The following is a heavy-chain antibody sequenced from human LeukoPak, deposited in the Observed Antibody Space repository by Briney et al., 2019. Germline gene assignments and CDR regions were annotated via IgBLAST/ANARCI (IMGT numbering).Heavy chain of an antibody. CDR3: ARDVEGGTFDI. Sequence: GGSLRLSCAASGFTFSSYGMHWVRQAPGKGLEWVAVISHDGSNKYYADSVKGRFTISRDNAKNSLFLEMSSLRADDTAVYFCARDVEGGTFDIWGQGTTVTVSS. V-gene: IGHV3-30*03. CDR2: ISHDGSNK. CDR1: GFTFSSYG. D-gene: IGHD3-16*01. J-gene: IGHJ3*02.